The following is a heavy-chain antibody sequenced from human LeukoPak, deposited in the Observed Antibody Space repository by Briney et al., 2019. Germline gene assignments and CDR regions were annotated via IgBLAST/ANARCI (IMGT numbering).Heavy chain of an antibody. CDR3: ARGARIAVAGYDY. Sequence: KPSETLSLTCAVYGGSFSGYYWSWIRQPPGKGLEWIGEINHSGSTNYNPSLKSRVTISVDTSKNQFSLKLSSVTAADTAVYYCARGARIAVAGYDYWGQGTLVTVSS. J-gene: IGHJ4*02. CDR2: INHSGST. CDR1: GGSFSGYY. V-gene: IGHV4-34*01. D-gene: IGHD6-19*01.